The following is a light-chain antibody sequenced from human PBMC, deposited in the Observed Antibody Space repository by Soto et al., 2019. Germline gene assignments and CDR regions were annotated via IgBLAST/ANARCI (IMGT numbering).Light chain of an antibody. V-gene: IGLV2-23*01. CDR3: CSHAGSRAYV. Sequence: QSVLTQPASVSGSPGQSITISCTGTSSDVGGYNYVSWYQQHPGKAPKLIIFEASKRPSGVSNRLSGSKSGSTASLTISGLQAEDEADYYCCSHAGSRAYVFGSGTKVTVL. J-gene: IGLJ1*01. CDR1: SSDVGGYNY. CDR2: EAS.